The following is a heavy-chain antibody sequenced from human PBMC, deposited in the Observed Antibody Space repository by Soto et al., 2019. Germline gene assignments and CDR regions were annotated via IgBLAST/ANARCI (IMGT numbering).Heavy chain of an antibody. V-gene: IGHV3-30-3*01. CDR2: ISYDGSNK. Sequence: QVQLVESGGGVVQPGRSLRLSCAASGFTFSSYAMHWVRQAPGKGLEWVAVISYDGSNKYYADSVKGRFTIARDNSKNTLDLQMNRLRAEDTAVYYWARKGGQTGREDWLIDYYYYYGMDVWGQGTTVTVSS. D-gene: IGHD3-9*01. CDR3: ARKGGQTGREDWLIDYYYYYGMDV. CDR1: GFTFSSYA. J-gene: IGHJ6*02.